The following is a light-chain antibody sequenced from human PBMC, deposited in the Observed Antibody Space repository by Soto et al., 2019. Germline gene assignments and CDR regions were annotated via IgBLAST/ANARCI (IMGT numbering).Light chain of an antibody. CDR1: QSVSSSY. J-gene: IGKJ4*01. V-gene: IGKV3-20*01. CDR3: QQYCSSALT. CDR2: GAS. Sequence: EIVLTQSPGTLSLSPGERATLSCRASQSVSSSYLAWYQQKPGQAPRLLIYGASIRATGIPDRFSGSGSGTYFTHTISRLEPEEFAVYYCQQYCSSALTFGGGTKVEIK.